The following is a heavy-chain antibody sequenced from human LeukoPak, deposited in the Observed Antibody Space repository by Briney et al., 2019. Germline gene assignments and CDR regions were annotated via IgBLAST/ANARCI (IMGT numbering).Heavy chain of an antibody. V-gene: IGHV3-53*01. J-gene: IGHJ4*02. CDR3: SRIATTDPYYFDY. CDR1: GFTVSSNY. CDR2: LYSSGST. Sequence: GGSLLLSCAASGFTVSSNYMSWVRQAPGKGLEWVSVLYSSGSTYYADSVKGRFTISRDNSKNTLYLQMNSLRAEDTAVYYCSRIATTDPYYFDYWGQGTLVTVSS. D-gene: IGHD4-17*01.